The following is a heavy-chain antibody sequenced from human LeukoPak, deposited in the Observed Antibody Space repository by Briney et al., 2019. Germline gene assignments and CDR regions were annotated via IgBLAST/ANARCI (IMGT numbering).Heavy chain of an antibody. J-gene: IGHJ5*02. CDR3: ARNRVVVPAAIDWFDP. V-gene: IGHV1-2*06. CDR1: GYTFTGYY. CDR2: INPHSGGT. Sequence: ASVKVSCKASGYTFTGYYMHWVRQAPGQGLEWMGRINPHSGGTNYAQKFQGRVTMTRDTSISTAYMELSRLRSDDTAVYYCARNRVVVPAAIDWFDPWGQGTLVTVSS. D-gene: IGHD2-2*01.